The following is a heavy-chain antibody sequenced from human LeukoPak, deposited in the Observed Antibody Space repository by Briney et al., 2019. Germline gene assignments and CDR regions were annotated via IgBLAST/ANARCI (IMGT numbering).Heavy chain of an antibody. V-gene: IGHV3-30*18. CDR2: MSYDGSNK. D-gene: IGHD6-13*01. CDR1: GFTFSSYG. Sequence: GGSLRLSCAASGFTFSSYGMHWVRQAPGKGLEWVAVMSYDGSNKYYADSVKGRFTISRDNSKNTLYLQMNSLRAEDTAVYYCAKDRSSSWTIDYWGQGTLVTVSS. CDR3: AKDRSSSWTIDY. J-gene: IGHJ4*02.